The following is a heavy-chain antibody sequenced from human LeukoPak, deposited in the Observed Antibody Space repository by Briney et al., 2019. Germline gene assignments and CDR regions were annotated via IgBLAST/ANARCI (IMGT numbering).Heavy chain of an antibody. Sequence: ASLRVSSTPSGYTFTVDYMRWGRQAPGQGLEWMGWINPISGGTNYAQTFQGRVTMTRHTSISTAYMELSRLRSDDPSVDYCARGPNYGEMWYYPWGQGTLVTVSS. CDR2: INPISGGT. J-gene: IGHJ5*02. D-gene: IGHD4-17*01. CDR1: GYTFTVDY. V-gene: IGHV1-2*02. CDR3: ARGPNYGEMWYYP.